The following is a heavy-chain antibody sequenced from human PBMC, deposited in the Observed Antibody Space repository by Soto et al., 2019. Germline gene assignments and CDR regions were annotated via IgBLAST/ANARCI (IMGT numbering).Heavy chain of an antibody. Sequence: VASVKVSCKVSGYTLTELSMHWVRQAPGKGLEWMGGFDPEDGETIYARKFQGRVTMTEDTSTDTAYMELSSLRSEDTAVYYCATIAYYYYGMDVWGQGTTVTVSS. CDR1: GYTLTELS. CDR2: FDPEDGET. CDR3: ATIAYYYYGMDV. D-gene: IGHD2-21*01. J-gene: IGHJ6*02. V-gene: IGHV1-24*01.